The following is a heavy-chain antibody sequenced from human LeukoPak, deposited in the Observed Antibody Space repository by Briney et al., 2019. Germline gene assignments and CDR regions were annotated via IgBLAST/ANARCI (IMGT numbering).Heavy chain of an antibody. CDR1: GGTFSNNG. D-gene: IGHD3-22*01. CDR2: FSPIFDAA. CDR3: ATWGSSGYFYFDN. J-gene: IGHJ4*02. Sequence: SVKVSCKAPGGTFSNNGIAWVRQASGEGLELIGGFSPIFDAAHYAPSFEGRVKITADKDTSTAFLELNSLRSDDTAMYYCATWGSSGYFYFDNWGQGTPVTASS. V-gene: IGHV1-69*06.